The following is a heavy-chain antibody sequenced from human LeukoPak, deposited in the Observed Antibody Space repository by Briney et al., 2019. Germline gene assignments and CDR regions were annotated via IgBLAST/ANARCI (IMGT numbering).Heavy chain of an antibody. CDR1: GFTFSSYG. CDR3: ARDRVSSGWYTGFAY. CDR2: ISGSGGST. Sequence: GGSLRLSCAASGFTFSSYGMSWVRQAPGKGLEWVSAISGSGGSTYYADSVKGRFTMSRDNSKNTLYLEMNNLRAEDTAVYYCARDRVSSGWYTGFAYWGQGTLVTVSS. V-gene: IGHV3-23*01. D-gene: IGHD6-19*01. J-gene: IGHJ4*02.